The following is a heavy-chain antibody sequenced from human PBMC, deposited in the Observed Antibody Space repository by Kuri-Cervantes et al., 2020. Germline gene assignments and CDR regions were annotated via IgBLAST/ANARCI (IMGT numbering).Heavy chain of an antibody. V-gene: IGHV3-30-3*01. CDR2: ISYDGSNK. CDR1: GFTFSSYA. CDR3: HGDYVGQDGWPTDY. D-gene: IGHD4-17*01. J-gene: IGHJ4*02. Sequence: GESLKISCAASGFTFSSYAMHWVRQAPGKGLEWVAVISYDGSNKYYADSVKGRFTISRDNSKNTLYLQMNSLRAEDTAVYYCHGDYVGQDGWPTDYWGQGTLVTVSS.